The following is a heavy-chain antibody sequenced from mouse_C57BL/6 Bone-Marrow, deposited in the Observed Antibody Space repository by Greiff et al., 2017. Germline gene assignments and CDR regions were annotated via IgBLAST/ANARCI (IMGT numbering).Heavy chain of an antibody. CDR1: GFTFSSYA. CDR3: ARDDKDYAMDY. V-gene: IGHV5-4*01. Sequence: DVQLVESGGGLVKPGGSLKLSCAASGFTFSSYAMSWVRQTPEKRLEWVATISVGGSYTYYPDNVKGRFTISRDNAKNNLYLQMSHLKSEDTAMYYCARDDKDYAMDYWGQGTSVTVSS. CDR2: ISVGGSYT. J-gene: IGHJ4*01.